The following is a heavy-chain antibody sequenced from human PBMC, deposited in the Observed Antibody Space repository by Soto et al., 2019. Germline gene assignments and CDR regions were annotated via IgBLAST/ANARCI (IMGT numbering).Heavy chain of an antibody. CDR1: GYTFTGYY. Sequence: ASVKVSCKASGYTFTGYYMHWVRQAPGQGLEWMGWINPNSGGTNYAQKFQGRVTMTRDTPISTAYMELSRLRSDDTAVYYCARARHIVLMVCADYYGMDVWGQGTTVTVSS. J-gene: IGHJ6*02. D-gene: IGHD2-8*01. CDR2: INPNSGGT. CDR3: ARARHIVLMVCADYYGMDV. V-gene: IGHV1-2*02.